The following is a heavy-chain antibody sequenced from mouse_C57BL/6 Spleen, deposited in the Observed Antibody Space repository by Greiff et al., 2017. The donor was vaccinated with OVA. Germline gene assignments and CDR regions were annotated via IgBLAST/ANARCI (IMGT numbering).Heavy chain of an antibody. D-gene: IGHD1-1*01. CDR3: ARSFLRYHYAMDY. CDR1: GFTFSDYG. J-gene: IGHJ4*01. CDR2: ISSGSSTI. V-gene: IGHV5-17*01. Sequence: EVNLVESGGGLVKPGGSLKLSCAASGFTFSDYGMHWVRPAPEKGLEWVAYISSGSSTIYYADTVKGRFTISRDNAKNTLFLQMTSLRSEDTAMYYCARSFLRYHYAMDYWGQGTSVTVSS.